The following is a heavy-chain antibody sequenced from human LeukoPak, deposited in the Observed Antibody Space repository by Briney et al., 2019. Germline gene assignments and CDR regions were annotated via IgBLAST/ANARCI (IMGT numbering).Heavy chain of an antibody. CDR2: IYHSGST. Sequence: PSETLSLTCTVSGGSIPISTYYWGWVRQPPGKGLEWIGSIYHSGSTYYNPSLKSRVTISVDPSKNQFSLKLSSVTAADTAVYYCARVFDILTGYAGGNWFDPWGQGTLVTVSS. CDR3: ARVFDILTGYAGGNWFDP. CDR1: GGSIPISTYY. V-gene: IGHV4-39*07. J-gene: IGHJ5*02. D-gene: IGHD3-9*01.